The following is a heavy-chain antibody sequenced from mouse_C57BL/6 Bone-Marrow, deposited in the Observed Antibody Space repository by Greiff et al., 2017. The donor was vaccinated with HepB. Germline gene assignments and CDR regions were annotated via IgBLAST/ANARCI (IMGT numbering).Heavy chain of an antibody. CDR3: AGLGPGVITTVVAPWDFDV. CDR1: GYTFTSYG. J-gene: IGHJ1*03. CDR2: IYPRSGNT. Sequence: QVQLKESGAELARPGASVKLSCKASGYTFTSYGISWVKQRTGQGLEWIGEIYPRSGNTYYNEKFKGKATLTADKSSSTAYMELRSLTSEDSAVYFCAGLGPGVITTVVAPWDFDVWGTGTTVTVSS. D-gene: IGHD1-1*01. V-gene: IGHV1-81*01.